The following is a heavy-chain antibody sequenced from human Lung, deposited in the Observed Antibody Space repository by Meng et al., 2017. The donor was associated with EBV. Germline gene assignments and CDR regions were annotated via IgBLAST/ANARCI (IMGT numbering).Heavy chain of an antibody. D-gene: IGHD2-15*01. V-gene: IGHV4-34*01. CDR3: ARGREIGWQGGDFTY. CDR1: GGFCSGYD. CDR2: INHSGHT. Sequence: RARVYHPSELPLLTCSFGGGFCSGYDWSWMSQPPGERLEWIRAINHSGHTNYNPSLKNRVTISADTSKNHFSLIMSSVTAADTAVYYCARGREIGWQGGDFTYWSQGTLVTVSS. J-gene: IGHJ4*02.